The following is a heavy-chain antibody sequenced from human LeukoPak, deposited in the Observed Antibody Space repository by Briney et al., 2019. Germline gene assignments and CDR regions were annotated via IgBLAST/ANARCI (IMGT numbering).Heavy chain of an antibody. Sequence: GGSLRLSCAASGFTFNNYGMHWVRQAPGKGLEWLAFIRYDGSNTYYADSVKGRFTVSRDDSKNTLYLQMNSLRGDDTAVYYCARDRDWNSGFDYWGQGTLVTVSS. J-gene: IGHJ4*02. CDR1: GFTFNNYG. V-gene: IGHV3-30*02. CDR2: IRYDGSNT. CDR3: ARDRDWNSGFDY. D-gene: IGHD1-7*01.